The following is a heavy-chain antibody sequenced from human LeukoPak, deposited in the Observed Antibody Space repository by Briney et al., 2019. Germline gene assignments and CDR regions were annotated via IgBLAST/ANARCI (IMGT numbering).Heavy chain of an antibody. Sequence: SETLSLTCTVSGYSISSGYYWGWIRQPPGKGLEWIGSIYNSGSTYYNPSLKSRVTISVDTSKNQFSLKLSSVTAADTAVYYCARVSRYYYGSGSYLNPFDYWGQGTLVTVSS. CDR3: ARVSRYYYGSGSYLNPFDY. D-gene: IGHD3-10*01. CDR2: IYNSGST. V-gene: IGHV4-38-2*02. J-gene: IGHJ4*02. CDR1: GYSISSGYY.